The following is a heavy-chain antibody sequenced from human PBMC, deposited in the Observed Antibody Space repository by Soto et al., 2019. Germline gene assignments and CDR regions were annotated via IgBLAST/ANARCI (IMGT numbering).Heavy chain of an antibody. CDR2: IYPGDSDI. D-gene: IGHD6-13*01. J-gene: IGHJ5*02. V-gene: IGHV5-51*01. CDR1: GYSITTHW. CDR3: ARSTWSSSWYEYNWFDP. Sequence: GESMKISCQGSGYSITTHWIGWVRQMPGKGLEWMGIIYPGDSDISSSPSFQGQVTVSVDKSINTAYLQWSSLKASDTAMYYCARSTWSSSWYEYNWFDPWGQGTLVTVSS.